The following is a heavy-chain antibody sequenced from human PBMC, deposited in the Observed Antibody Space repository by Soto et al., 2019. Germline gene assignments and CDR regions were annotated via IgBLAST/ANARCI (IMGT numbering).Heavy chain of an antibody. CDR2: IYQSGVT. CDR1: GDSYSISTYS. J-gene: IGHJ5*02. CDR3: AGMPYTSGLRFDP. D-gene: IGHD6-19*01. V-gene: IGHV4-30-2*01. Sequence: SETLSLTCNMSGDSYSISTYSWSWIRQPPGKALQWIGFIYQSGVTSYNLSLASRVSISPDRSNNQCSLKLKSVTDADTAVYFCAGMPYTSGLRFDPWGPGTLVTVSS.